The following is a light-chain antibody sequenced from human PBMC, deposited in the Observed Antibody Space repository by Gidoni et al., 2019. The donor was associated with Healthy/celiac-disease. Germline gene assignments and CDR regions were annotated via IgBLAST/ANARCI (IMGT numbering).Light chain of an antibody. J-gene: IGKJ4*01. V-gene: IGKV3-11*01. CDR1: QSVSSY. CDR3: QQRSNWPKLT. CDR2: DAS. Sequence: EIVLTQSPATLSLSPGERATLSCRASQSVSSYLAWYQQKPGQAPRLLIYDASTRATGIPARFSGSGSGTDFTLTISSLEPEDLAVYYCQQRSNWPKLTFGGGTKVEIK.